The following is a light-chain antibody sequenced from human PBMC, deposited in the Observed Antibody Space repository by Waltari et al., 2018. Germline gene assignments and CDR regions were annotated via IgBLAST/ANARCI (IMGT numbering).Light chain of an antibody. Sequence: EIVMTQSPATLSVSPGERATLSCRASQSVSSNLAWYQQKPGQAPRLLIYGASTRASGNPDRLSGSGSGTEFTRTISSLQSEDFAVYYCHQYNNWPPITFGQGTRLEIK. V-gene: IGKV3-15*01. CDR2: GAS. CDR3: HQYNNWPPIT. CDR1: QSVSSN. J-gene: IGKJ5*01.